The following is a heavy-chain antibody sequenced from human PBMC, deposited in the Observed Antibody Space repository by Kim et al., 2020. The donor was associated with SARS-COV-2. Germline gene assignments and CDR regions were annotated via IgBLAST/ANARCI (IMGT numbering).Heavy chain of an antibody. V-gene: IGHV3-66*02. J-gene: IGHJ6*02. Sequence: GGSLRLPCAASGFTVSSNYMSWVRQAPGKGLEWVSVIYSGGSTYYADSVKGRFTISRDNSKNTLYLQMNSLRAEDTAVYYCARGPAVEDYYYGMDVWGQGTTVTVSS. CDR1: GFTVSSNY. D-gene: IGHD2-2*01. CDR2: IYSGGST. CDR3: ARGPAVEDYYYGMDV.